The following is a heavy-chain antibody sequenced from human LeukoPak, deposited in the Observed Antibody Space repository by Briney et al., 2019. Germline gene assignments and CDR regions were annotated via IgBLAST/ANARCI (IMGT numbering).Heavy chain of an antibody. Sequence: SETLSLTCAVYGGSFSGYYWSWIRQPPGKGLEWIGEINHSGSTNYNPSPKSRVTISVDTSKNQFSLKLSSVTAADTAVYYCASLYYYGSGSQFDYWGQGTLVTVSS. CDR2: INHSGST. D-gene: IGHD3-10*01. CDR1: GGSFSGYY. J-gene: IGHJ4*02. CDR3: ASLYYYGSGSQFDY. V-gene: IGHV4-34*01.